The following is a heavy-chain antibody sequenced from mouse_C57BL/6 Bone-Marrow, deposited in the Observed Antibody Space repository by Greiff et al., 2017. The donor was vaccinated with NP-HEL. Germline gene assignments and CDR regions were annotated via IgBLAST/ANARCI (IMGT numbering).Heavy chain of an antibody. CDR3: ARDGAVVATNYAMDY. J-gene: IGHJ4*01. Sequence: DVKLVESGGGLVKPGGSLKLSCAASGFTFSSYAMSWVRQTPEKRLEWVATISDGGSYTYYPDNVKGRFTISRDNAKNNLYLQMSHLKSEDTAMYYCARDGAVVATNYAMDYWGQGTSVTVSS. V-gene: IGHV5-4*01. CDR2: ISDGGSYT. D-gene: IGHD1-1*01. CDR1: GFTFSSYA.